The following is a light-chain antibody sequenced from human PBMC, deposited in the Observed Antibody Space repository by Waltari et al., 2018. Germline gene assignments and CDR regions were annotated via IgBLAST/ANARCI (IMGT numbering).Light chain of an antibody. Sequence: DIQMTQSPSPLSAPQGDRVTITCRASQGISSYLNWYQQKPGDAPKLLIYAVSHLESGVPSRFSGRGTGTEFTLTISSLQPEDSGTYYCQQSYSNVLYTFGQGTKLEIK. CDR1: QGISSY. CDR3: QQSYSNVLYT. CDR2: AVS. V-gene: IGKV1-39*01. J-gene: IGKJ2*01.